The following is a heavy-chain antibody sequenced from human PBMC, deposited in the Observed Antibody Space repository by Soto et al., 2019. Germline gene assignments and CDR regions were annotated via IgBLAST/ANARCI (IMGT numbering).Heavy chain of an antibody. V-gene: IGHV4-34*01. CDR1: GGSLDGYY. Sequence: QVHLQQWGAGRLKPSETLSLTCALYGGSLDGYYWSWIRQSPGKGLEWIGEIHHSGSTKYNPSLKSRVSLLVDTSTKQFSLKLTSVTAADRGVYYCARGVDSWSGYLFWGQGTLVTVSS. D-gene: IGHD3-3*01. CDR2: IHHSGST. CDR3: ARGVDSWSGYLF. J-gene: IGHJ4*02.